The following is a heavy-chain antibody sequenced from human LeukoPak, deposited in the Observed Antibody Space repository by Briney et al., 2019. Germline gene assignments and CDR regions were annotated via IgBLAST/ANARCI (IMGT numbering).Heavy chain of an antibody. CDR1: GYTLTGLS. Sequence: ASLKLSCKVSGYTLTGLSMSWVRQAPGKGLEWIGGINPKDGETIHAHLFQGSVTMTEDTPTGTVYMELSSLKSEDTAVYYCATDTSIQVWLSGGYGMDVWGQGTTVTVSS. CDR2: INPKDGET. D-gene: IGHD5-18*01. J-gene: IGHJ6*02. CDR3: ATDTSIQVWLSGGYGMDV. V-gene: IGHV1-24*01.